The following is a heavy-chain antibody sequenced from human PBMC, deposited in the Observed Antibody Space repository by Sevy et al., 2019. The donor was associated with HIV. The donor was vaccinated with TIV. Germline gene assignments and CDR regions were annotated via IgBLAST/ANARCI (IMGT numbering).Heavy chain of an antibody. J-gene: IGHJ6*02. D-gene: IGHD3-3*01. CDR2: ISVYNGNT. Sequence: ASVKVSCKASGYTFTSYGISWVRQAPGQGLEWMGWISVYNGNTNYAQKVQGRVTLTTETSTSTVYMELRSLRSEDTAVYYCAGGPEAWSGYYYHYYGMDVWGQGTTVTVSS. V-gene: IGHV1-18*01. CDR3: AGGPEAWSGYYYHYYGMDV. CDR1: GYTFTSYG.